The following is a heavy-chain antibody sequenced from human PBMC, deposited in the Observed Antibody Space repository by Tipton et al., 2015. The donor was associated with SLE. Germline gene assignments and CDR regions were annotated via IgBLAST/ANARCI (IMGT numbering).Heavy chain of an antibody. J-gene: IGHJ4*02. CDR1: GGSISSSSYY. CDR2: IYYSGST. V-gene: IGHV4-39*07. Sequence: TLSLTCTVSGGSISSSSYYWGWIRQPPGKGLEWIGRIYYSGSTNYNPSLKSRVTISADTSKNQFSLKLTSVTAADTAVYYCARDPKYWGQGTLVIVSS. CDR3: ARDPKY.